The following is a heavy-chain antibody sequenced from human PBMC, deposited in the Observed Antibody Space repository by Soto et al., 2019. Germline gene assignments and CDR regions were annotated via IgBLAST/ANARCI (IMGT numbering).Heavy chain of an antibody. V-gene: IGHV3-64*01. D-gene: IGHD2-2*01. Sequence: EVQLVESGGGLVQPGGSLRLSCAASGFTFSSYAMHWVRQAPGKGLEYVSAISSNGGSTYYANSVKGRFTISRDNSKNPLYLQLGRLRAEYIAVYYCARGLCSSTSCYFFYWGQGTLVNVSS. CDR3: ARGLCSSTSCYFFY. CDR2: ISSNGGST. J-gene: IGHJ4*02. CDR1: GFTFSSYA.